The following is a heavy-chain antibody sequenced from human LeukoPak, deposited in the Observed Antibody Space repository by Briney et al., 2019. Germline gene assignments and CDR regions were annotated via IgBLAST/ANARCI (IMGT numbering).Heavy chain of an antibody. CDR1: GFTFRNNW. CDR2: INSDGSVT. Sequence: GRSLRLSCAASGFTFRNNWMHWVRQVPGKGLVWVARINSDGSVTNYADSVKGRFTISRDNAKNTLYLQMNSLRAEDTAVYSCVKTPGGAFDSWGQGTLVTVSS. V-gene: IGHV3-74*01. CDR3: VKTPGGAFDS. J-gene: IGHJ4*02. D-gene: IGHD4-23*01.